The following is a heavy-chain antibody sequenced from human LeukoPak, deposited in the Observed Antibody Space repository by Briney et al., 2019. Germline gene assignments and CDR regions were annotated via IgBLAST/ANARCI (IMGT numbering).Heavy chain of an antibody. CDR2: IYPSDSDI. CDR1: GYSFTTYW. D-gene: IGHD4-23*01. Sequence: GEPLKISGKGSGYSFTTYWIGWVRQMPGKGLEWMGIIYPSDSDIRISPSFQGQVTISVDKSINTAYLQWSSLKASDTAIYYCARRAVVIGVGYFDYWGQGTLVTVSS. CDR3: ARRAVVIGVGYFDY. V-gene: IGHV5-51*01. J-gene: IGHJ4*02.